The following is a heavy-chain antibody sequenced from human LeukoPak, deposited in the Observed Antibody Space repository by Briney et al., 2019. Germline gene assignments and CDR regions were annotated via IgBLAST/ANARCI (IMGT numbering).Heavy chain of an antibody. V-gene: IGHV4-61*02. CDR3: ARDSPYYGSGSYPMVNWFDP. Sequence: PSETLSLTCTVSGGSISSSSYYWSWIRQPAGKGLEWIGRIYTSGSTNYNPSLKSRVTMSVDTSKNQFSPKLSSVTAADTAVYYCARDSPYYGSGSYPMVNWFDPWGQGTLVTVSS. D-gene: IGHD3-10*01. J-gene: IGHJ5*02. CDR2: IYTSGST. CDR1: GGSISSSSYY.